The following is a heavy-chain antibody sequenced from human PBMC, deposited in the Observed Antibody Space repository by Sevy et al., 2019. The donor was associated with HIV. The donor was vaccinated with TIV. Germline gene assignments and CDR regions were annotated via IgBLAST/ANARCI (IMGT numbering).Heavy chain of an antibody. CDR2: ISSAGSNK. CDR1: GLTFSSHA. J-gene: IGHJ4*02. D-gene: IGHD6-19*01. Sequence: GGSLRLSCAASGLTFSSHAMHWVRQAPGKGLEWVAVISSAGSNKHYADSVKGRFTISRDNPKNTLYLQMNSLRPEDTAVYYCTRDAGYSIAWSPSDYWGQGTLVTVSS. CDR3: TRDAGYSIAWSPSDY. V-gene: IGHV3-30-3*01.